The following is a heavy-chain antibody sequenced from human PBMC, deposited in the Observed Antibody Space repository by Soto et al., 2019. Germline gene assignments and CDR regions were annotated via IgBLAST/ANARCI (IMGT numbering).Heavy chain of an antibody. Sequence: ASVKVSCKASGYTFTSYGISWVRQAPGQGLEWMGWISAYNGNTNYAQKLQGRVTMTTDTSTSTAYMELRSLRSDDTAVYYCARTQHYCTNGVCPSYYYYYMDVWGKGTTVTVSS. V-gene: IGHV1-18*01. CDR2: ISAYNGNT. J-gene: IGHJ6*03. CDR1: GYTFTSYG. CDR3: ARTQHYCTNGVCPSYYYYYMDV. D-gene: IGHD2-8*01.